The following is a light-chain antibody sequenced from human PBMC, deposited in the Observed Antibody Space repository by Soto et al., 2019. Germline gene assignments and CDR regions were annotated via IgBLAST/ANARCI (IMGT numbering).Light chain of an antibody. CDR1: QGISNF. J-gene: IGKJ5*01. CDR2: AAS. CDR3: QHYNGYPQT. Sequence: DIQMTQSPSSLSASGGDRITMXXRASQGISNFLAWFQQKPGKAPKXVIFAASSLHSGVPSRFSGSGSGTDFTLTISSLQPEDFGTYYCQHYNGYPQTFGQGTRLEIK. V-gene: IGKV1-16*01.